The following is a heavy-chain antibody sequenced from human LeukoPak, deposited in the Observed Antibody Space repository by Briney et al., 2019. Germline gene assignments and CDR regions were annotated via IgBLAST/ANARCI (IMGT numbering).Heavy chain of an antibody. CDR1: GFTFSSYW. Sequence: GGSLRLSCAASGFTFSSYWMSWVRQAPGKGLEWVANIKQDGSEKYYVDSVKGRFTISRDNAKNSLYLQMNSLRAEDTAVYYCARSGLTYYYYYYYMDVWGKGTTVTVSS. J-gene: IGHJ6*03. V-gene: IGHV3-7*01. CDR2: IKQDGSEK. D-gene: IGHD3-10*01. CDR3: ARSGLTYYYYYYYMDV.